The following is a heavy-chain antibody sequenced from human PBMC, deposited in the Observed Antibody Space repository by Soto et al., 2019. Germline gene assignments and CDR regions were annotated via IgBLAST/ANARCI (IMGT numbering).Heavy chain of an antibody. CDR1: GGSISSYY. J-gene: IGHJ4*01. CDR3: ARARGRPERGYAFDY. CDR2: SHYSGTT. Sequence: QVQLQESGPGLVKPSETLSLTCTVSGGSISSYYWSWIRQPPGKGLEWIGYSHYSGTTNYNPSLKSRFTISVHTSQDQFSLKLSSGTAADTAVYYCARARGRPERGYAFDYWGQGTLVTVSS. D-gene: IGHD1-1*01. V-gene: IGHV4-59*01.